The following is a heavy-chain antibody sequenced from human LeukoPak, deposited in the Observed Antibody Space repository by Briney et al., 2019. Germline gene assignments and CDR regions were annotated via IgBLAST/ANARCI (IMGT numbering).Heavy chain of an antibody. D-gene: IGHD6-19*01. Sequence: ASVKVSCKASGYTFTSYGISWVRQAPGQGLEWMGWISAYNGNTNYAQKLQGRVTMTTDTSTRTAYMELRSRRSDDTAVYYCARTIAVAGLNDYWGQGTLVTGSS. CDR2: ISAYNGNT. CDR1: GYTFTSYG. V-gene: IGHV1-18*01. J-gene: IGHJ4*02. CDR3: ARTIAVAGLNDY.